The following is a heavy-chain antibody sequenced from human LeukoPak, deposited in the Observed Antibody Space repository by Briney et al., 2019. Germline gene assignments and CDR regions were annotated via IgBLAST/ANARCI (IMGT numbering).Heavy chain of an antibody. V-gene: IGHV4-39*07. CDR1: GGSIRSYIYY. J-gene: IGHJ4*02. D-gene: IGHD3-9*01. CDR2: IYYNGTS. CDR3: APIPLAYFDWLFY. Sequence: SETLPLTCSVSGGSIRSYIYYWGWIRQPPGKGREWIGSIYYNGTSYYNPSRKSRVTISVDTSKNHFSLKMNSVTAADTAVYFCAPIPLAYFDWLFYWGQGSLVTVSS.